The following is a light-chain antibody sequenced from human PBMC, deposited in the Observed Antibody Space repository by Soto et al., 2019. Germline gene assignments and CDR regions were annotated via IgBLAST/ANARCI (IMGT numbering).Light chain of an antibody. V-gene: IGLV2-14*01. CDR2: EVS. CDR1: SSDVGGYNY. J-gene: IGLJ1*01. CDR3: SSYTSSSTLEV. Sequence: QSALTQPASESGSPGQSITIYCTGTSSDVGGYNYVSWYQQHPGKAPKLMIYEVSNRPSGVSNRFSGSKSGNTASLTISGLQAEDEADYYCSSYTSSSTLEVFGTGTKLTVL.